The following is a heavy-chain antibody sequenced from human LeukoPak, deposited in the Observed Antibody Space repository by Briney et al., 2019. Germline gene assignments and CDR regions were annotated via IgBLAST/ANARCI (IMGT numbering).Heavy chain of an antibody. CDR1: GYXFTHYG. J-gene: IGHJ4*02. Sequence: ASVKVSCKASGYXFTHYGITWVRQAPGQGHAWMGWINTYNGDTKCAQKLQGRVTMTTDTSTSTAFMELRSLRSDDSAVYYCARGIRSPLFDYWGLGTLVTVSP. CDR2: INTYNGDT. V-gene: IGHV1-18*01. CDR3: ARGIRSPLFDY. D-gene: IGHD3-16*01.